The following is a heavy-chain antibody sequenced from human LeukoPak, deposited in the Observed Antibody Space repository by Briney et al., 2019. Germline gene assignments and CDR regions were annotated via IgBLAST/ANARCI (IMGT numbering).Heavy chain of an antibody. CDR2: ISGSGGST. V-gene: IGHV3-23*01. J-gene: IGHJ4*02. CDR3: AKPPGITMIVVVPEGGR. Sequence: PGGSLRLSCAASGFTFSSYAMSWVRQAPGKGLEWVSAISGSGGSTYYADSVKGRFTVSRDNSKNTLYLQMNSLRAEDTAVYYCAKPPGITMIVVVPEGGRWGQGTLVTVSS. D-gene: IGHD3-22*01. CDR1: GFTFSSYA.